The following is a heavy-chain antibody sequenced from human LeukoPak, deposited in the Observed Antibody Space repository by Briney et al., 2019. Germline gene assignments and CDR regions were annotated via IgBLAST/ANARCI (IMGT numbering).Heavy chain of an antibody. CDR2: ISYDGSNK. CDR3: AKFSDTMVRGVNFDY. D-gene: IGHD3-10*01. V-gene: IGHV3-30*18. J-gene: IGHJ4*02. CDR1: GFTFSSYG. Sequence: GGSLRLSCAASGFTFSSYGMHWVRQAPGKGLEWVAVISYDGSNKYYADSVKGRFTISRDNSKNTLYLQMNSLRAEDTAVYYCAKFSDTMVRGVNFDYWGQGTLVTVSS.